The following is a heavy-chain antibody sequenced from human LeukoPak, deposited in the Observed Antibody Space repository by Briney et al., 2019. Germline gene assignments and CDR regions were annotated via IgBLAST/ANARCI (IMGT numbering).Heavy chain of an antibody. D-gene: IGHD3-10*01. CDR3: AKSPLGGSGNYWSY. CDR1: GFTFNSYA. Sequence: GGSLRLSCAASGFTFNSYAMSWVRQAPGKGLEWVSAISASGGTTYYADSVKGRFTTSRDNSKNSLYLQMNSLRAEDTAVYYCAKSPLGGSGNYWSYWGQGTLVTVSS. V-gene: IGHV3-23*01. CDR2: ISASGGTT. J-gene: IGHJ4*02.